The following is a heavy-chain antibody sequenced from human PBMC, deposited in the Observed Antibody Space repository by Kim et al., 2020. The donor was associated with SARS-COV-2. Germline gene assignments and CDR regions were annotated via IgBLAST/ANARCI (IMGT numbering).Heavy chain of an antibody. V-gene: IGHV4-39*07. D-gene: IGHD4-17*01. CDR2: A. Sequence: AYYNPSLKSRVTISVDPSNNQFSLKLSAVTAADTAAYYCARTAGDYGFDYWGQGTLVTVSS. CDR3: ARTAGDYGFDY. J-gene: IGHJ4*02.